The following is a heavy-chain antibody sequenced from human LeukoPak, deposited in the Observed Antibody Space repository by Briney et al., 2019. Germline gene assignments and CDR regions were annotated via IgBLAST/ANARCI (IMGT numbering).Heavy chain of an antibody. CDR1: GYTFTGYY. CDR3: ARASGSYWWFDS. D-gene: IGHD1-26*01. Sequence: ASVKVSCKASGYTFTGYYLHWVRQAPGQGLEWMGCVNPNSGDTNYAQKFQGSVTMTRDTSISTVYMELSRLRSDDTSVYYCARASGSYWWFDSWGQGTLVTVSS. J-gene: IGHJ5*01. CDR2: VNPNSGDT. V-gene: IGHV1-2*02.